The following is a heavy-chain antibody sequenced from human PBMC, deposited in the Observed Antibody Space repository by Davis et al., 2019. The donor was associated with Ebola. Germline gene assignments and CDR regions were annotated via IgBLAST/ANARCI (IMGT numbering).Heavy chain of an antibody. Sequence: MPSETLSLTCTVSGDSIMSYHWSWIRQPPGKGLEWIGYIFHSGSPNYNPSLKSRVTISVDTSKNQFSLRLSSVTAADTAMYYCASGIVATIFDYWGQGTLVTVSS. D-gene: IGHD5-12*01. CDR1: GDSIMSYH. CDR2: IFHSGSP. V-gene: IGHV4-4*08. CDR3: ASGIVATIFDY. J-gene: IGHJ4*02.